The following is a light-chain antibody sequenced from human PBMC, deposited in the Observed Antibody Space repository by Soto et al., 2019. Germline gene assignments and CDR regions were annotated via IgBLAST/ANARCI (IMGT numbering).Light chain of an antibody. V-gene: IGKV3-15*01. Sequence: EIVMRQSPATLSVSPGVRATLSCRASQSVSSNLAWYQQKPGQAPRLLSYGASTRATGIPARFSGSGSGTEFTLTISSLQSEDFAVYYCQQYNNWSWTFGQGTKVDIK. CDR3: QQYNNWSWT. CDR1: QSVSSN. CDR2: GAS. J-gene: IGKJ1*01.